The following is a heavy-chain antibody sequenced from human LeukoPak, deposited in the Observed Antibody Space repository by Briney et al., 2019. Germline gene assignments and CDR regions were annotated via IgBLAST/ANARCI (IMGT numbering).Heavy chain of an antibody. Sequence: PSETLSLTCTVSGGSISSYYWSWIRQPAGKGLEWIGRIYTSGSTNYNPSLKSRVTMSVDTSKNQFSLKLSSVTAADTAVYYSARDRYCSGGSCQFNWFDPWGQGTLVTVSS. CDR2: IYTSGST. CDR1: GGSISSYY. CDR3: ARDRYCSGGSCQFNWFDP. J-gene: IGHJ5*02. V-gene: IGHV4-4*07. D-gene: IGHD2-15*01.